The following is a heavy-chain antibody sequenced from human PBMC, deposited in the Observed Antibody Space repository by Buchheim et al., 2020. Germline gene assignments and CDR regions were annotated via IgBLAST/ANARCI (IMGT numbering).Heavy chain of an antibody. Sequence: EVQLVQSGAEVKKPGESLKMSCEGSGYRFTSQWIGWVRQMPGKGLEWMGIIYPDDSDARYSPSLQGQVTISVDKSISTAYLQWSSLKASDTAMYYCARRGRTGTTPNYFDLWGQGTL. CDR3: ARRGRTGTTPNYFDL. CDR1: GYRFTSQW. D-gene: IGHD1-1*01. J-gene: IGHJ4*02. CDR2: IYPDDSDA. V-gene: IGHV5-51*01.